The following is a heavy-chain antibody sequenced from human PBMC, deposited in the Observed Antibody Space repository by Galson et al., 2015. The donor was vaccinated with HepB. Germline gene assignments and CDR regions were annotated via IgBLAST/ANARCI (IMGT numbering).Heavy chain of an antibody. Sequence: LSLTCTVSGGSISSYYWSWIRQPAGKGLEWIGRIYTSGSTNYNPSLKSRVTMSVDTSKNQFSLKLSSVTAADTAVYYCARVGDIAVGLNDAFDIWGQGTMVTVSS. CDR3: ARVGDIAVGLNDAFDI. J-gene: IGHJ3*02. CDR1: GGSISSYY. V-gene: IGHV4-4*07. CDR2: IYTSGST. D-gene: IGHD6-19*01.